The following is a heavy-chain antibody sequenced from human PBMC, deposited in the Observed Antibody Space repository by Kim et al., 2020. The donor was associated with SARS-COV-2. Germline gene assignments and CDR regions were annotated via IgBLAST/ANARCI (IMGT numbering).Heavy chain of an antibody. V-gene: IGHV3-23*01. D-gene: IGHD2-2*02. CDR1: GFTFSSYA. CDR2: ISGSGGST. J-gene: IGHJ6*02. CDR3: AKAGSVVPAAILRPDYYYYYGMDV. Sequence: GGSLRLSCAASGFTFSSYAMSWVRQAPGKGLEWVSAISGSGGSTYYADSVKGRFTISRDNSKNTLYLQMNSLRAEDTAVYYCAKAGSVVPAAILRPDYYYYYGMDVWGQGTTVTVSS.